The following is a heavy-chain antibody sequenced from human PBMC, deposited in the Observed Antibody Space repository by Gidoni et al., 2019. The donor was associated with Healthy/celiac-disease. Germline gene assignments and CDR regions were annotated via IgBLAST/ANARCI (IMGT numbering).Heavy chain of an antibody. J-gene: IGHJ4*02. CDR2: INPSGGST. Sequence: QVQLVQSGAEVKKPGASVTVSCKASGYTFTSYYLHWVRQAPGQGLEWMGIINPSGGSTSDAQKFQGRVTMTRDTSTSTVYMELSSLRSEDTAVYYCARTGGNEVLDYWGQGTLVTVSS. D-gene: IGHD2-15*01. V-gene: IGHV1-46*01. CDR1: GYTFTSYY. CDR3: ARTGGNEVLDY.